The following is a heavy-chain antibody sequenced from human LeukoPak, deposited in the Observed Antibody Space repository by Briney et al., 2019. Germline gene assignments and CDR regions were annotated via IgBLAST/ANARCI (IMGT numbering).Heavy chain of an antibody. CDR1: GFTFSSYW. J-gene: IGHJ4*02. Sequence: GGSLRLSCAASGFTFSSYWMSWVRQAPGKGLEWVANIKQDGSEKYYVDSVKGRFTISRDNAKNSLYLEMNSLRAEDTAVYYCERDTPSSNFDYWGQGTLVTVSS. V-gene: IGHV3-7*01. CDR2: IKQDGSEK. CDR3: ERDTPSSNFDY.